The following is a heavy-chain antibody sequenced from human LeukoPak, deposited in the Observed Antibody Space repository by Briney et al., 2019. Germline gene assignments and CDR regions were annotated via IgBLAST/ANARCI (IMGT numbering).Heavy chain of an antibody. CDR2: IIPIFGTA. J-gene: IGHJ4*02. Sequence: SVKVSCKASGGTLSSYAISWVRQAPGQGLEWMGGIIPIFGTANYAQKFQGRVTITADKSTSTAYMELSSLRSEDTAVYYCASILGYCSGGSCFLDYWGQGTLVTVSS. V-gene: IGHV1-69*06. D-gene: IGHD2-15*01. CDR3: ASILGYCSGGSCFLDY. CDR1: GGTLSSYA.